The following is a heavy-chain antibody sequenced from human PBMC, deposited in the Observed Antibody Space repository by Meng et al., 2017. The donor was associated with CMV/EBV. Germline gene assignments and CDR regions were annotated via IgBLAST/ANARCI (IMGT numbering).Heavy chain of an antibody. V-gene: IGHV1-2*02. J-gene: IGHJ3*02. CDR1: GYTFTGYY. Sequence: ASVKVSCKASGYTFTGYYMHWVRQAPGQGLEWMGWINPNSGGTNYAQKFQGRVTMTRDTSISTAYMELNSLRAEDTAVYYCARDKGVSYPYDAFDIWGQGTMVTVSS. CDR2: INPNSGGT. D-gene: IGHD1-26*01. CDR3: ARDKGVSYPYDAFDI.